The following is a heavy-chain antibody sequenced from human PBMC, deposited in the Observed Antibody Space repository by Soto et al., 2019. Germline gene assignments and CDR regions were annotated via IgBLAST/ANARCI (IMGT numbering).Heavy chain of an antibody. V-gene: IGHV3-74*01. CDR3: ARGDPLVVY. J-gene: IGHJ4*02. D-gene: IGHD2-8*02. CDR1: GFTFSNSW. Sequence: EVQLVESGGGLVQPGGSLRLSCAASGFTFSNSWMHWVRQAPGKGLVWVSHINSDGSDIRYADSVKGRFTISRDNAKNTLSLQMNSLRAEDTAVYFCARGDPLVVYWGQGTLVTVSS. CDR2: INSDGSDI.